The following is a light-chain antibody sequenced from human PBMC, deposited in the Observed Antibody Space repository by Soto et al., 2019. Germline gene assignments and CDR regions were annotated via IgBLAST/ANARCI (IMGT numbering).Light chain of an antibody. V-gene: IGKV1-39*01. J-gene: IGKJ4*01. CDR2: SAS. CDR1: EGISDY. Sequence: IQLTQSPSSLSASVGDRVTIVCRASEGISDYLNWYQLKSGEAPKVLIYSASTLRGGVPSRFSGTGSGTEFTLTISSLQPEDVATYFCQQTFSHLLSFGGGPTVEIK. CDR3: QQTFSHLLS.